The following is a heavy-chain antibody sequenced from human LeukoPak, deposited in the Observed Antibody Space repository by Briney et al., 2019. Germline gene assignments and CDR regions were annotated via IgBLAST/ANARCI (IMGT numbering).Heavy chain of an antibody. D-gene: IGHD6-19*01. J-gene: IGHJ4*02. V-gene: IGHV4-34*01. CDR2: INHSGST. CDR1: GGSFSGYY. CDR3: ARARSHSSGWNF. Sequence: SETLSLTCAVYGGSFSGYYWSWNRQPPGKGLEWIGEINHSGSTNYNPSLKSRVTISVDTSKNQFSLKLSSVTAADTAVYYCARARSHSSGWNFWGQGTLVTVSS.